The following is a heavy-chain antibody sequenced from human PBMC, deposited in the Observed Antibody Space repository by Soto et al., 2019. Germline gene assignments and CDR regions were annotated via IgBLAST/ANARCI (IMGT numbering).Heavy chain of an antibody. CDR1: GGSISSYY. CDR3: ARASARTSIAAAGRHFDY. D-gene: IGHD6-13*01. CDR2: IYYSGST. J-gene: IGHJ4*02. Sequence: SETLSLTCTVSGGSISSYYWSWIRQPPGKGLEWIGYIYYSGSTNYNPSLKSRVTISVDTSKNQFSLKLSSVTAADTAVYYCARASARTSIAAAGRHFDYRGQGTLVTVSS. V-gene: IGHV4-59*01.